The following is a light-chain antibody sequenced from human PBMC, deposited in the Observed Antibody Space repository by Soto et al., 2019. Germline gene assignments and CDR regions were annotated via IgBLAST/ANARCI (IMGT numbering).Light chain of an antibody. Sequence: DIQMTQSPSTLSASIGDRVTITCRASQSISNWLAWYQQKPGKAPNVLIYDASSLESGVPSRFSGSGSGTEFTLTISSLQPDDFATYYCQQYSTYPWTLGQGTKVEIK. CDR2: DAS. J-gene: IGKJ1*01. CDR1: QSISNW. CDR3: QQYSTYPWT. V-gene: IGKV1-5*01.